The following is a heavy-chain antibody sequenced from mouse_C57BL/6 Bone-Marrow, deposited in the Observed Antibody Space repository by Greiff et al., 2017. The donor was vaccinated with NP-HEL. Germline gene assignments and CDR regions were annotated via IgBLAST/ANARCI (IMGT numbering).Heavy chain of an antibody. Sequence: QVQLKQSGPELVKPGASVKISCKASGYAFSSSWMNWVKQRPGKGLEWIGRIYPGDGDTNYNGKFKGKATLTADKSSSTVYMQLSSLTSEDSAVYFCARKGYYYGSSYHYYYAMDYWGQGTSVTVSS. CDR3: ARKGYYYGSSYHYYYAMDY. J-gene: IGHJ4*01. CDR2: IYPGDGDT. V-gene: IGHV1-82*01. CDR1: GYAFSSSW. D-gene: IGHD1-1*01.